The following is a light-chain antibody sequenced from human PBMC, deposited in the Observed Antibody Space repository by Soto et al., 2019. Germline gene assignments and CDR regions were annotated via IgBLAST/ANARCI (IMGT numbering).Light chain of an antibody. CDR2: AAS. V-gene: IGKV3-15*01. J-gene: IGKJ4*01. CDR3: QQYDTWPLT. Sequence: EIDMTQSPATLSVSPGERVTLSCRASQSIGSNLAWYLQKPGQAPTLLIYAASTRATGFPARFSGSGSGTEFTLSISTLQSEDFAVYYCQQYDTWPLTFGGGTKVEI. CDR1: QSIGSN.